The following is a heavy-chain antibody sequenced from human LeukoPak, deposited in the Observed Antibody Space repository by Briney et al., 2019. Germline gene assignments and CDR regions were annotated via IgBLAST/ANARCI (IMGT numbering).Heavy chain of an antibody. Sequence: GASVRVSCTVSGSSLTELSLYWVRQAPGKGLEWMGGFDVIDGETFYAQKFQGRVTMTEDSSADTAYMELRSLTSYDTALYYCAAGRPYSLLDYWGQGTLVTVSS. D-gene: IGHD5-18*01. J-gene: IGHJ4*02. CDR1: GSSLTELS. CDR2: FDVIDGET. V-gene: IGHV1-24*01. CDR3: AAGRPYSLLDY.